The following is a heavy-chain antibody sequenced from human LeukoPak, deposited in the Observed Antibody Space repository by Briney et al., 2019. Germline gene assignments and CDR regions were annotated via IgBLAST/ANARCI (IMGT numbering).Heavy chain of an antibody. CDR1: GFTFSSYS. CDR3: ARIYCSSTSCTGFDP. J-gene: IGHJ5*02. CDR2: ISSSSSYI. Sequence: GGSLRLSCAASGFTFSSYSMNWVRQAPGKGLEWVSSISSSSSYIYYADSVKGRFTISRDNAKNSLYLQMNSLRAEDTAVYYCARIYCSSTSCTGFDPWGQGTLVTVSS. D-gene: IGHD2-2*01. V-gene: IGHV3-21*01.